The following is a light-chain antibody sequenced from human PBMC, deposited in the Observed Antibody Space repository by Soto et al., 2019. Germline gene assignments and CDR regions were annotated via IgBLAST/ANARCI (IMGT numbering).Light chain of an antibody. CDR2: GAS. CDR1: QSVSRK. V-gene: IGKV3-15*01. CDR3: QQYNNWPLT. J-gene: IGKJ4*01. Sequence: EIVMTQSPATLSVSPGERATLSCRASQSVSRKLAWYQQKPGQAPRLLIYGASTRATGIPARFSASWSGTEFTLTISSLQSEDFAVYYCQQYNNWPLTFGGVTKVEIK.